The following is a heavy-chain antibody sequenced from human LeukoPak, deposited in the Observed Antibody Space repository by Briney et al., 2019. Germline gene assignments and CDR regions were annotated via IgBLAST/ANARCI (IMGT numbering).Heavy chain of an antibody. CDR1: GYTFTSYG. CDR2: ISAYNGNT. CDR3: ARGQRARQALLTAD. Sequence: ASVKVSCKASGYTFTSYGISWVRQAPGQGLEWMGWISAYNGNTNYAQKLQGRVTMTRDTSTSTVYMELSSLRSEDTAVYYCARGQRARQALLTADWGQGTLVTVSS. D-gene: IGHD2-21*02. J-gene: IGHJ4*02. V-gene: IGHV1-18*01.